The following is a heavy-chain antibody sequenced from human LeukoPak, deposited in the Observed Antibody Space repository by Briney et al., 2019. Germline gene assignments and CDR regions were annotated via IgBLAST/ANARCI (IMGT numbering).Heavy chain of an antibody. CDR1: GFTFSSYE. Sequence: GGSLRLSCAASGFTFSSYEMNWVRQAPGKGLEWVSYLSRSGINIYYADSVKGRFTISRDNAKNSLYLQMNSLRAEDTAVYYCARRVIVVGLDYWGQGTLVTVSS. CDR3: ARRVIVVGLDY. V-gene: IGHV3-48*03. CDR2: LSRSGINI. J-gene: IGHJ4*02. D-gene: IGHD3-22*01.